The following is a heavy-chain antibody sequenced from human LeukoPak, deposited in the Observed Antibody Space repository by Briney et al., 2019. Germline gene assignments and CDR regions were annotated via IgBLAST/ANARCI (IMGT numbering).Heavy chain of an antibody. Sequence: GGSLRLSCAASGFAVRNTYMNWVRQAPGKGLEWVGHIKSKTDGGTTDYAAPVKGRFTISRDDSKNTLYLQMNSLKTEDTAVYYCATGGLSWWAQGTLVTVSS. D-gene: IGHD2/OR15-2a*01. J-gene: IGHJ4*02. CDR2: IKSKTDGGTT. CDR1: GFAVRNTY. CDR3: ATGGLSW. V-gene: IGHV3-15*01.